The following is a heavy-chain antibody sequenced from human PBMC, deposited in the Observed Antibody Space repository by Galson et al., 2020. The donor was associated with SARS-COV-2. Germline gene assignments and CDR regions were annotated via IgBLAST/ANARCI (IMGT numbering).Heavy chain of an antibody. J-gene: IGHJ6*02. Sequence: GGSLRLSCAASGFTFSSYAMHWVRQAPGKGLEWMAVISYDGSNKYYADSVKGRFTISRDNSKNTLYLQMNSLRAEDTAVYYCARGDYCSSTSCYTLGEGYYYYYGMDVWGQGTTVTVSS. CDR3: ARGDYCSSTSCYTLGEGYYYYYGMDV. CDR2: ISYDGSNK. V-gene: IGHV3-30*04. CDR1: GFTFSSYA. D-gene: IGHD2-2*02.